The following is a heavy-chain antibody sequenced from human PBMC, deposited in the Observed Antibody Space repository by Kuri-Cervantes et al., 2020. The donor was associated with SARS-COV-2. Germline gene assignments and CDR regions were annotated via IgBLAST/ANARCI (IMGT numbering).Heavy chain of an antibody. V-gene: IGHV3-53*01. CDR2: IYDDDTT. Sequence: GESLKISCAGSGFIFSSYYMNWVRLAPGKRLEWVSIIYDDDTTDYADSVKGRFTISRDNAKNSLYLQMNSLRAEDTALYHCARGTESGYPNWYFDLWGRGTLVTVSS. J-gene: IGHJ2*01. D-gene: IGHD3-3*01. CDR3: ARGTESGYPNWYFDL. CDR1: GFIFSSYY.